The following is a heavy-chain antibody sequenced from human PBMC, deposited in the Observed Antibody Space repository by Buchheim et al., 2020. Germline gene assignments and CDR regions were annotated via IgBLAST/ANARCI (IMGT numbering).Heavy chain of an antibody. V-gene: IGHV4-61*01. CDR2: IFYSGST. D-gene: IGHD3-10*01. CDR3: ARSRWFGEILYPFFDS. CDR1: GGSVSSGSYY. J-gene: IGHJ5*01. Sequence: QVHLQESGPGLVKPSETLSLTCTVSGGSVSSGSYYWSWIRQPPGKGLEWIGYIFYSGSTNYNPSLKSRVTVSVDTSKNQFSLKLNSVTAADTAVYYCARSRWFGEILYPFFDSWGQGTL.